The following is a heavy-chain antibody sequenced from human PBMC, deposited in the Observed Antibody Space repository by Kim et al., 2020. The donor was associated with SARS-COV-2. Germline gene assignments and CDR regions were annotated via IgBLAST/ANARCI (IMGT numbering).Heavy chain of an antibody. J-gene: IGHJ4*02. V-gene: IGHV3-48*03. D-gene: IGHD3-22*01. Sequence: VKGRFTISRDHAVNSLYLQLDSLRAADTAVYYCARDGDYYDSAGSPDYFDSWGQGTLVTVSS. CDR3: ARDGDYYDSAGSPDYFDS.